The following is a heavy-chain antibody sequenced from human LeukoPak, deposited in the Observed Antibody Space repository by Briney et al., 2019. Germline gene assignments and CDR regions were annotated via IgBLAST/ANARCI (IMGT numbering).Heavy chain of an antibody. CDR1: GGSISSYY. Sequence: PSETLSLTCTVSGGSISSYYWSWIRQPPGKGLEWIGYIYYSGSTNYNPSLKSRVTISVDTSKNQFSLKPSSVTAADTAVYYCARVTYGGYDYWGQGTLVTVSS. CDR2: IYYSGST. CDR3: ARVTYGGYDY. V-gene: IGHV4-59*08. D-gene: IGHD5-12*01. J-gene: IGHJ4*02.